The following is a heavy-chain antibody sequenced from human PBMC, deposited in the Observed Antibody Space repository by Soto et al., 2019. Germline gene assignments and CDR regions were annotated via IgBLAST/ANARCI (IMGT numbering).Heavy chain of an antibody. Sequence: ASVKVSCKASGYTFTSYGISWVRQAPGQGLEWMGWISAYNGNTKYAQKFQGRVTITTDTSASTAYMELISLRSDDTAVYYCAGGGSGPFYSYGLDVGGKGTTVTASS. CDR1: GYTFTSYG. CDR3: AGGGSGPFYSYGLDV. CDR2: ISAYNGNT. D-gene: IGHD3-16*01. V-gene: IGHV1-18*01. J-gene: IGHJ6*04.